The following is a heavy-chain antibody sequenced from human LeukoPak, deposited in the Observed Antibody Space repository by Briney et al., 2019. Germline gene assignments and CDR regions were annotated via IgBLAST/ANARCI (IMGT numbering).Heavy chain of an antibody. CDR1: GFTFSSYW. Sequence: QAGGSLRLSCAASGFTFSSYWMHWVRQGPGKGPVWVARTNRDGSSTAYADSVKGRFTISKDNPNNPLYLLMNSLRAEDTAVYYCARDSVEWYIFEYWGQGTLVTVSS. V-gene: IGHV3-74*01. CDR3: ARDSVEWYIFEY. CDR2: TNRDGSST. D-gene: IGHD3-3*01. J-gene: IGHJ4*02.